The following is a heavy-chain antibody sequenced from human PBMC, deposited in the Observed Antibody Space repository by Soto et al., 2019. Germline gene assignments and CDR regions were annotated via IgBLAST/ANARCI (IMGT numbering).Heavy chain of an antibody. D-gene: IGHD3-10*01. CDR2: INHSGST. V-gene: IGHV4-34*01. Sequence: SETLSLTCAVYGVSFDSYYWSWIRQPPGKGLEWIGEINHSGSTNYNPSLKIRVTISVDTSKIQFSLMLSSVTAAYSSVYYCARHERFGELLTFDYWGQGTLVTVSS. CDR3: ARHERFGELLTFDY. CDR1: GVSFDSYY. J-gene: IGHJ4*02.